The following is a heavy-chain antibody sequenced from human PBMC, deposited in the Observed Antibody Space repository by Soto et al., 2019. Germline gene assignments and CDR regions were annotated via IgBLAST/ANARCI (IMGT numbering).Heavy chain of an antibody. J-gene: IGHJ6*03. CDR1: GFSLSTSGVG. Sequence: SGPTLVKPTQTLTLTCTFSGFSLSTSGVGVGWIRQPPGKALEWLALIYWDDDKRYSPSLKSRLTITKDTSKNQVVLTMTNMDPVDTATYYCAHVREAGTSNYYYYYMDVWGKGTTVTVSS. V-gene: IGHV2-5*02. CDR2: IYWDDDK. D-gene: IGHD6-19*01. CDR3: AHVREAGTSNYYYYYMDV.